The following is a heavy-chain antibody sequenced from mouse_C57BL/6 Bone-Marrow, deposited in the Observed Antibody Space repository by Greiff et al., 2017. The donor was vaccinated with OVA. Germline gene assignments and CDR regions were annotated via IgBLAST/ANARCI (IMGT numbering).Heavy chain of an antibody. J-gene: IGHJ1*03. CDR1: GYSFTDYN. Sequence: LVESGPELVKPGASVKISCKASGYSFTDYNMNWVKQSNGKSLEWIGVINPNYGTTSYNQKFKGKATLTVDQSSSTAYMQLNSLTSEDSAVYYCARGYYGSSYDWYFDVWGTGTTVTVSS. CDR2: INPNYGTT. D-gene: IGHD1-1*01. CDR3: ARGYYGSSYDWYFDV. V-gene: IGHV1-39*01.